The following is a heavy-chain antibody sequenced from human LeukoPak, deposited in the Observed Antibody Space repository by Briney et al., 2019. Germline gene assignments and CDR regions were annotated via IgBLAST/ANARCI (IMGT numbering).Heavy chain of an antibody. CDR2: MNPNSGNT. D-gene: IGHD3-3*01. CDR1: GYTFTSYD. J-gene: IGHJ6*03. CDR3: ANGYYDFWSGYYRSVRYYCYYMDV. Sequence: ASVKVSCKASGYTFTSYDINWVRQATGQGLEWMGWMNPNSGNTGYAQKFQGRVTITRNTSISTAYMELSSLRSEDTAVYYCANGYYDFWSGYYRSVRYYCYYMDVWGKGTTVTVSS. V-gene: IGHV1-8*03.